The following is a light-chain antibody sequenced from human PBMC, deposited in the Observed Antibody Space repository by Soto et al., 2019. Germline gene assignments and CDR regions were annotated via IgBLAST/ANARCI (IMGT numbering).Light chain of an antibody. J-gene: IGLJ2*01. Sequence: SYELTQPPSVSVSPGQTASITCCGNKLGNKNVCWYQQKAGQSPVLLIYQDSQRPSGIPERFSGSNSGNKATLTISGTQAMDDADYYCQVWDTSSVIFGGGTKLTVL. CDR2: QDS. CDR1: KLGNKN. CDR3: QVWDTSSVI. V-gene: IGLV3-1*01.